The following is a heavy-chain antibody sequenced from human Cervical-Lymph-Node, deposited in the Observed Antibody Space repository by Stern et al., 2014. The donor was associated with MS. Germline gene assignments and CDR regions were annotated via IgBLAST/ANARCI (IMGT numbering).Heavy chain of an antibody. CDR3: ARGAGDNWFDP. D-gene: IGHD3-10*01. V-gene: IGHV1-69*06. Sequence: QVQLVQSGADVKKPWSSVRVSCKASGGISWLRRAPGQGLGWMGGIIPFVGTGTVTYAQTFPGRLTIIAATSTNTTYMELSSRRLDDTAVYYWARGAGDNWFDPWGQGTLVSVSS. J-gene: IGHJ5*02. CDR2: IIPFVGTG. CDR1: GG.